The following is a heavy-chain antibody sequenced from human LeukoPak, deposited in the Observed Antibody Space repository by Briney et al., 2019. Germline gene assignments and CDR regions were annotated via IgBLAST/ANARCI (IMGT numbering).Heavy chain of an antibody. Sequence: ASVKISCKASGYTFTSYGISWVRQAPGQGLEWMGWISAYNGNTNYAQKLQGRVTMTTDTSTSTAYMELRSLRSDDTAVYYCARTVAGTPTPFGYGMDVWGQGTTVTVSS. V-gene: IGHV1-18*01. CDR1: GYTFTSYG. CDR2: ISAYNGNT. CDR3: ARTVAGTPTPFGYGMDV. D-gene: IGHD6-19*01. J-gene: IGHJ6*02.